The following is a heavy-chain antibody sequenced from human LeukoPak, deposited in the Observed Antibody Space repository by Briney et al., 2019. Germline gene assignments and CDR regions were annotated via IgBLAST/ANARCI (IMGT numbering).Heavy chain of an antibody. CDR3: ARDLNVRGYSYAQEAAFDI. Sequence: PSETLYLTCTVSGDSISNSYWGWIRQPPGKGLEWIGYIYYSGSTNYNPSLKSRVTISVDTSKNQFSLKLSSVTAADTAVYYCARDLNVRGYSYAQEAAFDIWGQGTMVTVSS. CDR1: GDSISNSY. V-gene: IGHV4-59*01. J-gene: IGHJ3*02. CDR2: IYYSGST. D-gene: IGHD5-18*01.